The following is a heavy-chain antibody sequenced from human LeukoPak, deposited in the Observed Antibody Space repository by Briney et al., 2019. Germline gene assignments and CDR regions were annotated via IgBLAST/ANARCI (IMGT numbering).Heavy chain of an antibody. V-gene: IGHV3-23*01. CDR1: GFTFSSYG. J-gene: IGHJ4*02. D-gene: IGHD1-26*01. CDR2: ISASGGST. Sequence: GRSLRLSCAASGFTFSSYGMHWVRQAPGKGLEWVSSISASGGSTYYADSVKGRFTISRDNSKNTLYLQLNSLRAEDTAVYYCANLGGSSGFKWGQGTLVTVSS. CDR3: ANLGGSSGFK.